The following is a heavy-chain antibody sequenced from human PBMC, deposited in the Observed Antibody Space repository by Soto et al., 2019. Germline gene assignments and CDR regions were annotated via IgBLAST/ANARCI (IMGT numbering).Heavy chain of an antibody. V-gene: IGHV3-30*18. D-gene: IGHD4-17*01. CDR1: GFTFDSYG. CDR2: ISSDGNNK. J-gene: IGHJ5*02. Sequence: QVQLVESGGGVVQPGRSLRLSCAASGFTFDSYGMHWVRQAPGKGLEWVAVISSDGNNKYYADSVKGRFTIWRDNFKNTLYLQMSSLRADDTAVYYCAKDLLPNTVTTCGSWGQGTLVTVSS. CDR3: AKDLLPNTVTTCGS.